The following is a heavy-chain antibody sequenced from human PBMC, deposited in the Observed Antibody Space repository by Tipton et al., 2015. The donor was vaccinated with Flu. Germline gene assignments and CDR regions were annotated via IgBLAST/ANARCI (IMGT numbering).Heavy chain of an antibody. CDR1: GGSISSYY. J-gene: IGHJ3*02. Sequence: TLSLTCTVSGGSISSYYWSWIRRPAGKGLEWIGRIYTSGSTNYNPSLKSRVTMSVDTSKNQFSLKLSSVTAADTAVYYCARDRIVVVPAATDAFDIWGQGTMVTVSS. D-gene: IGHD2-2*01. CDR3: ARDRIVVVPAATDAFDI. V-gene: IGHV4-4*07. CDR2: IYTSGST.